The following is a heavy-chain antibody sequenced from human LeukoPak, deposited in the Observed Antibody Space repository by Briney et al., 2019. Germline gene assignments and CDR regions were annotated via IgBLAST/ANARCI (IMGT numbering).Heavy chain of an antibody. CDR1: GFTFSSYW. V-gene: IGHV3-7*01. J-gene: IGHJ4*02. D-gene: IGHD3-9*01. Sequence: GGSLRLSCAASGFTFSSYWMSWVRQAPGKGLEWVANIKQDGSEKYYVDSVKGRFTISRDNAKNSLYLQMNSLRAEDTAVYYCARWSGNILTGLFDFWGQGSLVTVSS. CDR3: ARWSGNILTGLFDF. CDR2: IKQDGSEK.